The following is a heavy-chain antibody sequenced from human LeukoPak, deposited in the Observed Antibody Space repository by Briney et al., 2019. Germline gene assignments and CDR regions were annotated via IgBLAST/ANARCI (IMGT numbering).Heavy chain of an antibody. D-gene: IGHD3-22*01. V-gene: IGHV3-23*01. CDR3: AKDSPGNYYDSSGYLFTWAFDY. Sequence: GGSLRLSCAASGFTFSDYYMSWVRQAPGKGLEWVSAISGSGGDTYYADSVKGRLTISRDNSKNTLYLQMNSLRAEDTAVYYCAKDSPGNYYDSSGYLFTWAFDYWGQGTLVTVSS. CDR1: GFTFSDYY. J-gene: IGHJ4*02. CDR2: ISGSGGDT.